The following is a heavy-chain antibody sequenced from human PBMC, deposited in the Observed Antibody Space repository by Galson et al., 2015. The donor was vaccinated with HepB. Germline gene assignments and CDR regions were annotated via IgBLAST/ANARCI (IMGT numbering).Heavy chain of an antibody. CDR2: ISYDGDKT. D-gene: IGHD2-8*01. J-gene: IGHJ4*02. CDR1: GFTFSAYA. CDR3: AKGGCTSGACSLDS. Sequence: SLRLSCAASGFTFSAYAMDWVRQAPGKGLEWLAVISYDGDKTYYSDSVKGRFTISRDNANNTLNLQMNSLRDDDSAVYYCAKGGCTSGACSLDSWGQGTLVTGSS. V-gene: IGHV3-30*18.